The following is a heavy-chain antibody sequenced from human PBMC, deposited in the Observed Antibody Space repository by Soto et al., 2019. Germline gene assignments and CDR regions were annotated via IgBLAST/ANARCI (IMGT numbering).Heavy chain of an antibody. CDR2: ISYNGGVT. V-gene: IGHV3-30*18. D-gene: IGHD2-2*01. CDR1: GFDFRSYG. CDR3: AKHQDRSYANALWGLEV. J-gene: IGHJ6*01. Sequence: QVQLVESGGGMVQPGRPLRLSCEASGFDFRSYGMHWVRQAPGQGLEWVAFISYNGGVTYYPDSVKGRFTISKDDSKNTVNLQMNSLTPEATALYYCAKHQDRSYANALWGLEVWGPGTTVSVSS.